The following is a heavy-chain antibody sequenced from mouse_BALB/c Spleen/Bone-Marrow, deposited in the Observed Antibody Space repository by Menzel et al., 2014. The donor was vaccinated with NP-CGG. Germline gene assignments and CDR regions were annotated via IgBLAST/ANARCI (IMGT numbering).Heavy chain of an antibody. D-gene: IGHD4-1*01. CDR3: ARKLGPSYAMDY. V-gene: IGHV1-54*01. J-gene: IGHJ4*01. CDR1: GYAFTNYL. Sequence: VKLVESGADLVRPGTSVKVSCKASGYAFTNYLIEWVKQRPGQGLEWIGVINPGSGATNYNEKFKGKATLTAGKSSGTAYMQLSSLTSDDSAVYFCARKLGPSYAMDYWGQGTSVTVSS. CDR2: INPGSGAT.